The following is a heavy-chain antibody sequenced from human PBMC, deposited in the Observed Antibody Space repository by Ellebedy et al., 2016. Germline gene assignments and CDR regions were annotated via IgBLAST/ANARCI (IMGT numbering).Heavy chain of an antibody. J-gene: IGHJ5*02. CDR2: IDPSDSHT. D-gene: IGHD3-22*01. V-gene: IGHV5-10-1*01. CDR1: GYSFSSYW. CDR3: ARRFDDDGSAWDA. Sequence: GESLKISXKGSGYSFSSYWIVWVRQMPGKGLEWMGIIDPSDSHTTYSPSFQGHVTISVDKSISTAYLEWSSLKASDTATYYCARRFDDDGSAWDAWGQGTLVTVSS.